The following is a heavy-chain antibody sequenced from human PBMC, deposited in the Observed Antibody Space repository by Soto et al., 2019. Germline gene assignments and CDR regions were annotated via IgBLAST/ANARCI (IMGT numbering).Heavy chain of an antibody. CDR2: INAGNGNT. V-gene: IGHV1-3*01. D-gene: IGHD4-17*01. CDR1: GYTFTSYA. J-gene: IGHJ2*01. Sequence: ASVKVSCKASGYTFTSYAMHWVRQAPGQRLEWMGWINAGNGNTKYSQKFQGRVTITRDTSASTAYMELGSLRSEDTAVYYCARYYGEPYWYFDLWGRGTLVTVSS. CDR3: ARYYGEPYWYFDL.